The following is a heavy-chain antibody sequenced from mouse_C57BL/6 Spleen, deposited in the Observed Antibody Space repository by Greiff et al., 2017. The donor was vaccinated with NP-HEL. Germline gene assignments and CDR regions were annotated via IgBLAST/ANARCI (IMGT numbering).Heavy chain of an antibody. CDR3: ARGGNPCAY. Sequence: VQLQQSGPELVKPGASVKISCKASGYAFSSSWMNWVKQRPGKGLEWIGRIYPGNGDTNYNGKFKGKATLTADKSSSTAYMQLSSLTSEDSAVDFCARGGNPCAYWGQGTLVTVSA. V-gene: IGHV1-82*01. D-gene: IGHD2-1*01. CDR2: IYPGNGDT. CDR1: GYAFSSSW. J-gene: IGHJ3*01.